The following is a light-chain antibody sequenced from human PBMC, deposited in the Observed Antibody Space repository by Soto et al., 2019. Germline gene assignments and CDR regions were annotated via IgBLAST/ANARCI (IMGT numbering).Light chain of an antibody. CDR2: DAS. CDR1: ESVSSNQ. J-gene: IGKJ5*01. Sequence: VVLTQSPATLSLSPGERAALSCGASESVSSNQLAWYQQKPGLAPRLLIYDASSRASGIPERFSGSGSGTGSSLTISSLEPEDSAVYYCQQYGSSPITFGQGTRLEIK. CDR3: QQYGSSPIT. V-gene: IGKV3D-20*01.